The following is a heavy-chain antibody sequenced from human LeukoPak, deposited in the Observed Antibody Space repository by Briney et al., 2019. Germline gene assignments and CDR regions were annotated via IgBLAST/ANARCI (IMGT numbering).Heavy chain of an antibody. J-gene: IGHJ4*02. Sequence: GGSLRLSCAASGFTFSSYAMSWVRQTPGKGLEWVSSISDRGDEAYYADSVRGRFTISRDNSKNTLYLQMKSLGGDDTALYYCAKCWRVVSGNWYLSFDSWGQGTLVTVSS. V-gene: IGHV3-23*01. CDR2: ISDRGDEA. CDR1: GFTFSSYA. D-gene: IGHD6-13*01. CDR3: AKCWRVVSGNWYLSFDS.